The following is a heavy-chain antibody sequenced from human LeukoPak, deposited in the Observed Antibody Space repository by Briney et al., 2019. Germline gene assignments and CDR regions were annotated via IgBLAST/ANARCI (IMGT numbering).Heavy chain of an antibody. V-gene: IGHV4-34*01. J-gene: IGHJ5*02. Sequence: SQTLSLTCAVYGGSFSGYYWSWIRQPPGKGLEWIGEINHSGSTNYNPSLKSRVTISVDTSKNQFSLKPSSVTAADTAVYYCARGFSSWTVTTRDWFDPWGQGTLVTVSS. D-gene: IGHD4-11*01. CDR2: INHSGST. CDR1: GGSFSGYY. CDR3: ARGFSSWTVTTRDWFDP.